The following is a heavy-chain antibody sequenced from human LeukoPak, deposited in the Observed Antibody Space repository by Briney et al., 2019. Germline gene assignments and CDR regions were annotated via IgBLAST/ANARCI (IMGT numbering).Heavy chain of an antibody. Sequence: GGSLRLSCAASGFTFSSYSMNWVRQAPGKGLEWVSSISSSSSYIYYADSVKGRFTISRDNAKNSLYLQMNSLRAEDTAVYYCARDVSSSAPEPAYYFDYWGQGTLVTVSS. D-gene: IGHD6-13*01. J-gene: IGHJ4*02. CDR2: ISSSSSYI. CDR1: GFTFSSYS. CDR3: ARDVSSSAPEPAYYFDY. V-gene: IGHV3-21*01.